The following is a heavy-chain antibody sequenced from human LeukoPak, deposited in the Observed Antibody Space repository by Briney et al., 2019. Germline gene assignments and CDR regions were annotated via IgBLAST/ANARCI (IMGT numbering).Heavy chain of an antibody. CDR2: IYSGGST. V-gene: IGHV3-53*01. CDR1: GFTVSSNY. Sequence: PGGSLRLSCAASGFTVSSNYMSWVRQAPGKGLEWVSVIYSGGSTYYADSVKGRFTISRDNSKNTLYLQMNSLRAEDTAVYYCASGYSGYDIPFFDYWGQGTLVTVFS. D-gene: IGHD5-12*01. J-gene: IGHJ4*02. CDR3: ASGYSGYDIPFFDY.